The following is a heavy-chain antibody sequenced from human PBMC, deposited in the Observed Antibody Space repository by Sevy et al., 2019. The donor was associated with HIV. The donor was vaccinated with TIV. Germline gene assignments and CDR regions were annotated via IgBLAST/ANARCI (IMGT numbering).Heavy chain of an antibody. Sequence: SGPTLVNPTQTLTLTCTFSGFSLSTSGVGVGWIRQPPGKALEWLALIYWNDDKRYSPSLKSRLTITKDTSKNQVVLTMTNMDPVDTATYYCAHRRTNVLLWFGEFDYWGQGTLVTVSS. D-gene: IGHD3-10*01. V-gene: IGHV2-5*01. CDR3: AHRRTNVLLWFGEFDY. J-gene: IGHJ4*02. CDR2: IYWNDDK. CDR1: GFSLSTSGVG.